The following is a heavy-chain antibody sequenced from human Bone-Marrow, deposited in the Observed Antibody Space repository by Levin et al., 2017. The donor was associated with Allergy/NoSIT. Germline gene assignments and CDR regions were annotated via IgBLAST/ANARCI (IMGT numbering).Heavy chain of an antibody. CDR1: GFNLREYA. D-gene: IGHD2-2*01. Sequence: GGSLRLTCAGSGFNLREYAVNWVRQAPGKGLEWVSAFSGSGGATYYADSVKGRFTISGDNSENTVYLQMDSLRAEDTAVYYCAKDRYCTSARCPVDYWGQGTLVTVSS. CDR3: AKDRYCTSARCPVDY. J-gene: IGHJ4*02. CDR2: FSGSGGAT. V-gene: IGHV3-23*01.